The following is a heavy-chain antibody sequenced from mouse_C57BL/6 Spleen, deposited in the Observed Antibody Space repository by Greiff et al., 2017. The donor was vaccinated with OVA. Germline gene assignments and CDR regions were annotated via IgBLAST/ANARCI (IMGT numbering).Heavy chain of an antibody. CDR2: IRNKANGYTT. CDR1: GFTFTDYY. J-gene: IGHJ4*01. CDR3: ARSGVATYYYAMDY. Sequence: EVKLMESGGGLVQPGGSLSLSCAASGFTFTDYYMSWVRQPPGKALEWLGFIRNKANGYTTEYSASVQGRFTISRDNSQSILYLQMNALRAEDSATYYCARSGVATYYYAMDYWGQGTSVTVSS. V-gene: IGHV7-3*01. D-gene: IGHD1-1*01.